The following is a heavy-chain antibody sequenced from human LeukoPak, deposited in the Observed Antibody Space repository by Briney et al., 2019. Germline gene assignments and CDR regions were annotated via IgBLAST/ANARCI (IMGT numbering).Heavy chain of an antibody. D-gene: IGHD3-22*01. J-gene: IGHJ4*02. V-gene: IGHV1-69*02. CDR2: IIPILGIA. CDR3: ARGGYYDSSGYYYRDY. CDR1: GGTFSSYT. Sequence: SVKVSCKASGGTFSSYTISWVRQAPGQGLEWMGRIIPILGIANYAQKFQGRVTITADKSTSTAYMELSRLRSEDTAVYYCARGGYYDSSGYYYRDYWGQGTLVTVSS.